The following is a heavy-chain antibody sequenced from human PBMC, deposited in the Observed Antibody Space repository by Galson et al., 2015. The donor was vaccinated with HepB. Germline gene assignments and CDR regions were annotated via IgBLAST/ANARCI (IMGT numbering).Heavy chain of an antibody. CDR3: AREVDCSSTSCYQGSGWFDP. V-gene: IGHV3-30-3*01. J-gene: IGHJ5*02. Sequence: SLRLSCAASGFTFSSYAMHWVRQAPGKGLEWVAVISYDGSNKYYADSVKGRFTISRDNFKNTLYLQMNSLRAEDTAVYYCAREVDCSSTSCYQGSGWFDPWGQGTLVTVSS. CDR1: GFTFSSYA. D-gene: IGHD2-2*01. CDR2: ISYDGSNK.